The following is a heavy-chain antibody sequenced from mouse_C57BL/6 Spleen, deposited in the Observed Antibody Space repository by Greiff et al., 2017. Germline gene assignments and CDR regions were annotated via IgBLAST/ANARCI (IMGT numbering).Heavy chain of an antibody. D-gene: IGHD3-3*01. V-gene: IGHV1-59*01. J-gene: IGHJ4*01. CDR3: AEGSNYAMDY. Sequence: QVQLKQPGAELVRPGTSVKLSCKASGYTFTSYWMHWVKQRPGQGLEWIGVIDPSDSYTNYNQKFKGKATLTVDTSSSTAYMQLSSLTSEDSAVYYCAEGSNYAMDYWGQGTSVTVSS. CDR2: IDPSDSYT. CDR1: GYTFTSYW.